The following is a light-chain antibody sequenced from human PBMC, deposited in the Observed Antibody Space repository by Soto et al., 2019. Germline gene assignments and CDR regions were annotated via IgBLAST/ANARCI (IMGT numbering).Light chain of an antibody. CDR1: QSVSSNY. J-gene: IGKJ1*01. CDR3: QQYGSSPWT. V-gene: IGKV3-20*01. Sequence: LSPGERATLSCRASQSVSSNYLAWFQQKPGQAPRLLMFGASSRATGIPDRFSGSGSGTDFSLIISRLEPEDFAVYYCQQYGSSPWTFGQGTKVDIK. CDR2: GAS.